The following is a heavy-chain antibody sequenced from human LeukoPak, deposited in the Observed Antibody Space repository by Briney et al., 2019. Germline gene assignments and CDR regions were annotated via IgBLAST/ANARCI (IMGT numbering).Heavy chain of an antibody. V-gene: IGHV3-23*01. CDR2: IDYSGGSS. CDR1: GFTLSSYE. J-gene: IGHJ4*02. D-gene: IGHD3-22*01. CDR3: ARDYYDSSGYYY. Sequence: GGSLRLSCTVSGFTLSSYEMSWIRQAPGKGLEWVSSIDYSGGSSYYADSVKGRFTISREDSKNTLYLQMNSLRAEDTAVYYCARDYYDSSGYYYWGQGTLVTVSS.